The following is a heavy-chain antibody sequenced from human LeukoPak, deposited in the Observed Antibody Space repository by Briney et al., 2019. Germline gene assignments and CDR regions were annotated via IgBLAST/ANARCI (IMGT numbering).Heavy chain of an antibody. CDR3: ARERMGATWEAFDI. J-gene: IGHJ3*02. V-gene: IGHV4-61*02. D-gene: IGHD1-26*01. CDR1: GGSISSGSYY. CDR2: IYTSGST. Sequence: SQTLSLTCTVSGGSISSGSYYWGWIRQPAGKGLEWIVRIYTSGSTNYNPSLKSRVTISVDPSKNQFSLKLSSVAAADTAVYYCARERMGATWEAFDIWGQGTMVTVSS.